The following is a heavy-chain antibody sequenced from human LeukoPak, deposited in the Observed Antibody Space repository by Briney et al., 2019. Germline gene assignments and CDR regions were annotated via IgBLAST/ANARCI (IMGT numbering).Heavy chain of an antibody. V-gene: IGHV3-23*01. CDR1: GFTFSSYG. CDR3: AKDLKEGFCSTTSCYGIDS. J-gene: IGHJ4*02. D-gene: IGHD2-2*01. CDR2: ISGAGYNT. Sequence: PGGSLRLSCAASGFTFSSYGMHWVRQAPGKGLEWVSAISGAGYNTYYADSVKGRFTLSRDNSKNTLFLQMNSLRAEDTALYYCAKDLKEGFCSTTSCYGIDSWGQGTLVTVSS.